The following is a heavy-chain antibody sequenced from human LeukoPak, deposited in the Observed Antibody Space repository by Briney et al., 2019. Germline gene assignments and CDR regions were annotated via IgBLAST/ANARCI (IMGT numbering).Heavy chain of an antibody. J-gene: IGHJ4*02. D-gene: IGHD6-13*01. CDR2: IRYDGSNK. CDR1: GFTFSSYG. CDR3: AKELAAAGTGVDY. V-gene: IGHV3-30*02. Sequence: EPGGSLRLSCAASGFTFSSYGMHWVRQAPGKGLEWVAFIRYDGSNKYYADSVKGRSTISRDNSKNTLYLQMNSLRAEDTAVYYCAKELAAAGTGVDYWGQGTLVTVSS.